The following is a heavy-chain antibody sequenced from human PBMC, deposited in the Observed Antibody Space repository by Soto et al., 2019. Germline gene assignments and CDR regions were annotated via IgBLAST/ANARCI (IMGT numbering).Heavy chain of an antibody. CDR3: ARDTPPTDY. V-gene: IGHV1-18*01. CDR1: GYTFTSYH. Sequence: QVQLVQSGAEVKKPGASVKVSCKTSGYTFTSYHISWVRQAPGQGLEWMGWISAYNTNTNYAQKIQGKVTMTTDTLTSTAHMELRSLKSDDTAVYYCARDTPPTDYWGQGTLVIVSS. J-gene: IGHJ4*02. CDR2: ISAYNTNT.